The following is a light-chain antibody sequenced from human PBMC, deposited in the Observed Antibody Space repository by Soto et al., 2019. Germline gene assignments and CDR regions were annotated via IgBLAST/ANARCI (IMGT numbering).Light chain of an antibody. J-gene: IGKJ4*02. CDR2: AAS. Sequence: DIQLTQSPSTLSAFAGERVTLSCRASQTISTYLAWYQQKPGKAPRLLIYAASTWQSGVPSRFSGSGSGTDFTLTISSLQPEDVAAYYCQKYNSAPRTFGGGTKVDIK. CDR3: QKYNSAPRT. CDR1: QTISTY. V-gene: IGKV1-27*01.